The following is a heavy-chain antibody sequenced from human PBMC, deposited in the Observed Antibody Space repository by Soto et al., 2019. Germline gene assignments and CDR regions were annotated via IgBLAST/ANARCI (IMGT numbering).Heavy chain of an antibody. CDR3: ARLGGSYAVPHFDY. D-gene: IGHD1-26*01. Sequence: PSETLSLTCAVSGGSISSGGYSWSWIRQPPGKGLEWIGYIYYSGGTYYNPSLKSRVTISVDTSKNQFSLKLSSVTAADTAVYYCARLGGSYAVPHFDYLGQGTLVTVSS. CDR2: IYYSGGT. V-gene: IGHV4-30-2*05. J-gene: IGHJ4*02. CDR1: GGSISSGGYS.